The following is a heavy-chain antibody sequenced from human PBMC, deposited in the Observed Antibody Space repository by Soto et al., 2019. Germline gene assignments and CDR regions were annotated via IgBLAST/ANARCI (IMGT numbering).Heavy chain of an antibody. Sequence: QEQLQESGPGLVKPSGTLSLTCAVSGGSISSNNWWSWVRQPPGKGLEWIGEIFHSGYTNYNPSLKSRVTISVDKSKNQFSLKLNSVTAADTAVYYCARWGAYGSGSINWFDPWGQGILVTVSS. CDR2: IFHSGYT. D-gene: IGHD3-10*01. CDR3: ARWGAYGSGSINWFDP. CDR1: GGSISSNNW. V-gene: IGHV4-4*02. J-gene: IGHJ5*02.